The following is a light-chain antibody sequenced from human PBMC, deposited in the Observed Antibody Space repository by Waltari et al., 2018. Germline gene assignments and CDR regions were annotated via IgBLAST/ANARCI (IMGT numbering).Light chain of an antibody. CDR2: GKN. CDR3: SSRELSGHVV. V-gene: IGLV3-19*01. CDR1: ILRTYY. Sequence: SSDLTQDPDVSVALGQTVRITCQGDILRTYYGHWCRQKPGQAPELVIYGKNNRPSGIQDRFSASSSENTASLIITGAQAEDEADYYCSSRELSGHVVFGGGTRLTVL. J-gene: IGLJ2*01.